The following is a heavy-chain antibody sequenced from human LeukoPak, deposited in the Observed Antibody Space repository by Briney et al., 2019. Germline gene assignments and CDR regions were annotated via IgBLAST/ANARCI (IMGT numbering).Heavy chain of an antibody. V-gene: IGHV3-11*01. Sequence: PGGSLRLSCAASGFTFSDYYMSWIRQAPGKGLEWVSYISSSGSTIYYADSVKGRFTISRDNAKNSLYLQMNSLRAEDTAVYYCASSWIAAADNDYWGQGTLVTVSS. J-gene: IGHJ4*02. CDR1: GFTFSDYY. CDR3: ASSWIAAADNDY. D-gene: IGHD6-13*01. CDR2: ISSSGSTI.